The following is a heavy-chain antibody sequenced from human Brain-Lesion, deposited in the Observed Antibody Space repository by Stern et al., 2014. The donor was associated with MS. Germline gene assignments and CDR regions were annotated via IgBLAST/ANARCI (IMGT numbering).Heavy chain of an antibody. CDR2: FDPEDGET. Sequence: QVQLVQSGAEVKKPGASLKVSCKVSGDTLTELSMHWVRQAPRKALEWMGGFDPEDGETIYAQKFQGRVTMTEETSTDTAYMELSSLRSEDTAVYYCATLSPGAGGNYYRHFDYWGQGTLVTVSS. D-gene: IGHD1-26*01. CDR3: ATLSPGAGGNYYRHFDY. V-gene: IGHV1-24*01. CDR1: GDTLTELS. J-gene: IGHJ4*02.